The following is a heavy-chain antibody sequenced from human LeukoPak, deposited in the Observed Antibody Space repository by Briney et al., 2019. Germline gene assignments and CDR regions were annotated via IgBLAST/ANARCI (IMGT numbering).Heavy chain of an antibody. V-gene: IGHV4-59*13. J-gene: IGHJ4*02. CDR2: IFYTGTT. D-gene: IGHD3-10*01. CDR3: ARMNYYGSYYFDF. CDR1: GDSIRTYY. Sequence: SETLSLTCTVSGDSIRTYYWTWIRQPPGKGLEWLGYIFYTGTTNYNPSLKGRVTISVDLPKNQFSLRLTSLTAADTAVYFCARMNYYGSYYFDFWGQGTLVTVSS.